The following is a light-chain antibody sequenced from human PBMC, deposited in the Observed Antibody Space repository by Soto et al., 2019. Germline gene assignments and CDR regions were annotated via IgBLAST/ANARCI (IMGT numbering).Light chain of an antibody. J-gene: IGLJ2*01. Sequence: QSVLTQPPSVSGAPGQTVTISCTGSISNIGAGYDVHWYQQLPGTAPKLLIYGDNNRPSGVPDRFSGSKSGTSASLAITGLQAEDEADYYCQSYDSTLSGSLFGGGTKVTVL. CDR3: QSYDSTLSGSL. V-gene: IGLV1-40*01. CDR1: ISNIGAGYD. CDR2: GDN.